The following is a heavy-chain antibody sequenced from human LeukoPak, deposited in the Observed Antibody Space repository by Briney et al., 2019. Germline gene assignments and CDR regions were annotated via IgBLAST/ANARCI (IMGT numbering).Heavy chain of an antibody. CDR1: GGSISSYY. V-gene: IGHV4-59*01. CDR2: FYYSGST. D-gene: IGHD6-13*01. J-gene: IGHJ2*01. CDR3: ARGSSSSFNFDL. Sequence: SETLSLTCAVSGGSISSYYWSWIRQPPGKGLEWIGNFYYSGSTNYNPSLKSRVTISVDTSKSQSSLRVSSVTAADTAVYYCARGSSSSFNFDLWGRGTLVTVSS.